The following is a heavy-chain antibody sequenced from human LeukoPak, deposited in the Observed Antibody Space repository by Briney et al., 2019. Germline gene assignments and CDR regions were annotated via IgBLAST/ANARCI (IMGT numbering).Heavy chain of an antibody. V-gene: IGHV1-18*04. CDR2: ISAYNGNT. CDR3: ARREQWLVGDDY. CDR1: GYTFTDHY. J-gene: IGHJ4*02. D-gene: IGHD6-19*01. Sequence: ASVKVSCKASGYTFTDHYMHWVRQAPGQGLEWMGWISAYNGNTNYAQKLQGRVTMTTDTSTSTAYMELRSLRSDDTAVYYCARREQWLVGDDYWGQGTLVTVSS.